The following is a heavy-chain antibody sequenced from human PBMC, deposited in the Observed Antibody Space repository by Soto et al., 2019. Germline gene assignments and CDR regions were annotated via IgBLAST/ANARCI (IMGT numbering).Heavy chain of an antibody. CDR2: IYSGGST. J-gene: IGHJ3*02. V-gene: IGHV3-66*01. CDR1: GFTVSSNY. CDR3: ARDLSTIFGVVDAFDI. Sequence: GGSLRLSCAASGFTVSSNYMSWVRQAPGKGLEWVSVIYSGGSTYYADSVKGRFTISRDNSKNTLYLQMNSLRAEDTAVYYCARDLSTIFGVVDAFDIWGQGTMVTVSS. D-gene: IGHD3-3*01.